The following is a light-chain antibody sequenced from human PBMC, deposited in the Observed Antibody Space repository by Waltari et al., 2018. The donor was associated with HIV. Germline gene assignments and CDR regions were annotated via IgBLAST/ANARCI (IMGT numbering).Light chain of an antibody. V-gene: IGKV3-20*01. Sequence: ELVLTQTPGTLSLSPGESATISCRASQSVNSSNLAWYQQKPGQAPRLLIYGASNRATGIPDMFSGSASGTEFTLSINTVEPEDFVLYFCQQFGSSRFTFGPGTKVDF. CDR3: QQFGSSRFT. CDR1: QSVNSSN. CDR2: GAS. J-gene: IGKJ3*01.